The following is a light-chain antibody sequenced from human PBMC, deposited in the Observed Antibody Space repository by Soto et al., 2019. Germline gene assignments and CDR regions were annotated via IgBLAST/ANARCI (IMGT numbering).Light chain of an antibody. CDR1: SSNIGAPYD. CDR3: QSYDSSLSCWV. J-gene: IGLJ2*01. CDR2: GNT. Sequence: QSVLTQPPSVSGAPGQRVSISCTGSSSNIGAPYDVHWYQQVPGTAPKLLIYGNTNRPSGVPDRFSGSKSGTSASLAITGLQAEDEGDYYCQSYDSSLSCWVFGGGTQLTVL. V-gene: IGLV1-40*01.